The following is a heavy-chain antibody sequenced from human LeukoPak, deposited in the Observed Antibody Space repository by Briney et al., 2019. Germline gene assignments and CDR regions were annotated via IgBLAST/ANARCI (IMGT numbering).Heavy chain of an antibody. V-gene: IGHV3-64*04. J-gene: IGHJ3*02. Sequence: GGSLRLSCSASGFTSSSYAMHWVRQAPGKGLEYVSAISSNGGSTYYADSVKGRFTISRDNAKNTLYLQMNSLRAEDTAVYYCAKHPAFDIWGQGTMVTVSS. CDR3: AKHPAFDI. CDR1: GFTSSSYA. CDR2: ISSNGGST.